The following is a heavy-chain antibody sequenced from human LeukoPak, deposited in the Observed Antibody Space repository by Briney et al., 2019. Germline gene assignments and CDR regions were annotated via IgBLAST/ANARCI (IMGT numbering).Heavy chain of an antibody. CDR1: GGSISSSSYY. CDR2: IYYSGST. V-gene: IGHV4-39*07. D-gene: IGHD6-19*01. Sequence: SETLSLTCTVSGGSISSSSYYWGWIRQPPGKGLEWIGSIYYSGSTYYNPSLKSRVTISVDTSKNQFSLKLSSVTAADTAVYYCARAYRTGYSSGWFQHWGQGTLVTVSS. CDR3: ARAYRTGYSSGWFQH. J-gene: IGHJ1*01.